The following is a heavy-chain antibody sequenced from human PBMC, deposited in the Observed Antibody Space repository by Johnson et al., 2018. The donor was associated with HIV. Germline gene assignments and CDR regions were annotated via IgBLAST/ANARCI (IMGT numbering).Heavy chain of an antibody. J-gene: IGHJ3*02. V-gene: IGHV3-11*04. CDR1: GFRFSDHY. CDR2: ISSSGTTI. CDR3: ARPGIEAAGYDAFDI. D-gene: IGHD6-13*01. Sequence: QMQLVESGGGLVKPGGSLRLSCVASGFRFSDHYMSWIRQAPGKGLEWVSYISSSGTTIYSADSVKGRFTTSRDNTNNSLYLQMNSLKAEDTAVYYCARPGIEAAGYDAFDIWGQGTMVTVS.